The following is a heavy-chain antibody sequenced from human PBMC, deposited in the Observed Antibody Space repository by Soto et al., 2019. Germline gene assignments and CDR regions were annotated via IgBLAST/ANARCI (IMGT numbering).Heavy chain of an antibody. J-gene: IGHJ6*02. D-gene: IGHD6-6*01. CDR3: ARRGGSSSGYYYAMDV. V-gene: IGHV4-31*03. CDR1: GGSMNSGGYY. CDR2: IYYNGDT. Sequence: SEPLSLTCSVSGGSMNSGGYYWSWIRQHPGKGLEWIGYIYYNGDTYYNSSLKSRVTISVDTSKNQFSLNLTSVTAADTAVYYCARRGGSSSGYYYAMDVWGQGTTVTVSS.